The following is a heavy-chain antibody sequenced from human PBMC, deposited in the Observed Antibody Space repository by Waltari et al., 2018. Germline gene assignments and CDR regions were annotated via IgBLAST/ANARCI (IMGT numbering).Heavy chain of an antibody. CDR3: ASGYSYGRGGY. J-gene: IGHJ4*02. Sequence: QVQLQQWGAGLLKPSETMSLTCAVYGWSFSGYYWSWIRQPPGKGLEWIGEINHSGSTNYTPSLKGRVTISVDTSKNQFSLKLSSVTAADTAVYYCASGYSYGRGGYWGQGTLVTVSS. CDR1: GWSFSGYY. V-gene: IGHV4-34*01. CDR2: INHSGST. D-gene: IGHD5-18*01.